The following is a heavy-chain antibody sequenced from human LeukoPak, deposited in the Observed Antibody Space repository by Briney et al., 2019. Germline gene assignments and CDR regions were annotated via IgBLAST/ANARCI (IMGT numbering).Heavy chain of an antibody. CDR3: ARQLDSSGGYWAVGY. CDR2: IYSSGST. CDR1: GDSISSSPYY. D-gene: IGHD3-22*01. Sequence: PSETLSLTCAVSGDSISSSPYYWGWIRQAPGKGLEWIGSIYSSGSTYFNPSLKSRVTMSVDTSKNQFSLKLSSVTAADTAVYFCARQLDSSGGYWAVGYWGQGTLVTVSA. V-gene: IGHV4-39*01. J-gene: IGHJ4*02.